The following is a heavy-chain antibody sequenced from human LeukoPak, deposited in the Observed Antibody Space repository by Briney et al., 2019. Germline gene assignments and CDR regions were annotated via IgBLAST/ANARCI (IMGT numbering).Heavy chain of an antibody. J-gene: IGHJ4*02. CDR2: IKQDGSEK. V-gene: IGHV3-7*01. D-gene: IGHD3-22*01. Sequence: PGGSLRLSCAASGFTFSSYWMSWVRQAPGKGLEWVANIKQDGSEKYYVDSVKGRFTISRDNAKNSLYLQMNSLRAEDTAVYYCARGPRKGYDSSDYPWTWGQGTLVSVSS. CDR3: ARGPRKGYDSSDYPWT. CDR1: GFTFSSYW.